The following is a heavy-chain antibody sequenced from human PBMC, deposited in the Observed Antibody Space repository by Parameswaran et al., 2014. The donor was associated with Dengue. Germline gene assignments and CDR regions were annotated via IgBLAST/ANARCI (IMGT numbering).Heavy chain of an antibody. Sequence: WIRQPPGKGLEWVSAISGSGGSTYYADSVKGRFTISRDNSKNTLYLQMNSLRAEDTAVYYCAKDGDYVGGSRSVMDYWGQGTLVTVSS. V-gene: IGHV3-23*01. CDR2: ISGSGGST. CDR3: AKDGDYVGGSRSVMDY. D-gene: IGHD4-17*01. J-gene: IGHJ4*02.